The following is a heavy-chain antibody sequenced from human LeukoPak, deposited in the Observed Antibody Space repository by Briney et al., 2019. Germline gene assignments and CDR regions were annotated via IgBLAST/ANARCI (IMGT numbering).Heavy chain of an antibody. V-gene: IGHV4-34*01. J-gene: IGHJ4*02. CDR3: ARLSVVTDY. CDR2: ISHSGST. D-gene: IGHD2-15*01. CDR1: GGSFSGYY. Sequence: PSETLSLTCAVYGGSFSGYYWNWIRQPPGKGLEWIGEISHSGSTNYNPSLKSRVTISVDTSENQFSLKLSSVTAADTAVYYCARLSVVTDYWGQGTLVTVSS.